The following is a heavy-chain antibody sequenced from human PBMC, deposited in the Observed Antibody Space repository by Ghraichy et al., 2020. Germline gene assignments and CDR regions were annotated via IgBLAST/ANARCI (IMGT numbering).Heavy chain of an antibody. CDR2: IKPDGSEK. D-gene: IGHD3-10*01. V-gene: IGHV3-7*03. CDR1: GFTFSSFW. CDR3: ARGGHI. J-gene: IGHJ3*02. Sequence: GGSLRLSCAASGFTFSSFWMTWVRQAPGKVLEWVANIKPDGSEKYYVDSVRGRFTISRDNAKNSLYLQMNGLRAEDTAVYYCARGGHIWGQGTMVTVSS.